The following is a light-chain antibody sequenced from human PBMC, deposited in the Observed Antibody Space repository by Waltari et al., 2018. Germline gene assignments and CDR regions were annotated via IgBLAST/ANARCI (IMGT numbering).Light chain of an antibody. CDR1: QSINTY. J-gene: IGKJ4*01. Sequence: DIQMTQSPSSLSASVGDRVTITCRANQSINTYLNWYQHKPGKGPNLLIYVASSLQSGVPSRFSGSGSGTDFTLTISSLQPEDFATYYCQQSYSTPLTFGGGTKVEIK. CDR3: QQSYSTPLT. CDR2: VAS. V-gene: IGKV1-39*01.